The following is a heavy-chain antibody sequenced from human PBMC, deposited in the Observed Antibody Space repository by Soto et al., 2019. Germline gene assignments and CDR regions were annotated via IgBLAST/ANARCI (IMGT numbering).Heavy chain of an antibody. Sequence: SETLSLTCTVSGGSISSGDYYWSWIRQPPEKGLEWIGYIYYSGSTYYNPSLKSRVTISVDTSKNQFSLKLSSVTAADTAVYYCARAIVVVPAASPWLDPWGQGTLVTVSS. D-gene: IGHD2-2*01. V-gene: IGHV4-30-4*01. CDR2: IYYSGST. J-gene: IGHJ5*02. CDR3: ARAIVVVPAASPWLDP. CDR1: GGSISSGDYY.